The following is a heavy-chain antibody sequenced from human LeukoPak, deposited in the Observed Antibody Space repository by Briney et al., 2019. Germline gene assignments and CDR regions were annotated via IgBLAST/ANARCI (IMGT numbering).Heavy chain of an antibody. V-gene: IGHV1-2*02. CDR1: GYTFTGYY. CDR3: ARSLISSSWYRSDY. D-gene: IGHD6-13*01. Sequence: GASVKVSCKASGYTFTGYYMHWVRQAPGQGLEWVGWINSNSGGTNYAQNFKGRVTMTRDTSISTAYLDLDSLRSEDTAVDYCARSLISSSWYRSDYWGQGTLVTVSS. CDR2: INSNSGGT. J-gene: IGHJ4*02.